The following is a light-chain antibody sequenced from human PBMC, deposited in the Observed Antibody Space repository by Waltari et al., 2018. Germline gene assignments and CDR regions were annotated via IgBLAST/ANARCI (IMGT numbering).Light chain of an antibody. CDR1: SLRLYF. V-gene: IGLV3-19*01. CDR2: GKN. J-gene: IGLJ2*01. CDR3: TSRDISGDVV. Sequence: SSELTQDPGVSVAWGQTVRTKCQGDSLRLYFASWCRQKPGQAPVLLIYGKNNRPSGIPDRFSASSSGETASLTITGAQAEDEAYYYCTSRDISGDVVFGGGTKLTVL.